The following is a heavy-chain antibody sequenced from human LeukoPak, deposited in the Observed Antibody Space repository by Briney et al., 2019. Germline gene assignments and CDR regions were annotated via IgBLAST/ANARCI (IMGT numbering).Heavy chain of an antibody. D-gene: IGHD3-22*01. CDR3: ARLALDSSGYNYPDF. J-gene: IGHJ4*02. CDR2: ISSSGSTM. V-gene: IGHV3-48*03. CDR1: GFTFSSYE. Sequence: GGSLRLSCAASGFTFSSYEMNWVRQAPGKGLEWVSFISSSGSTMHYADSMKGRFTISRDNAGNSLYLQMSSLRVEDTAVYYCARLALDSSGYNYPDFWGQGTLVTVSS.